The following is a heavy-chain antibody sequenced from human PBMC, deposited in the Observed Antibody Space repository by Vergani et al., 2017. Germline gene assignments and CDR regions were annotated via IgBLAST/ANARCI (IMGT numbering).Heavy chain of an antibody. V-gene: IGHV3-7*04. J-gene: IGHJ4*02. CDR1: GFSFSNYW. CDR2: IQEDGSAK. Sequence: EVHLVESGGGLVQPGGSLRLSCATSGFSFSNYWVTWVRQAPGKGLEWVASIQEDGSAKHSLYSLKGRFFISRDNAKNSSLLYMTRLTAEDTAVYYCARGASGDYVSFFDYGDQGTLVIASS. D-gene: IGHD4-17*01. CDR3: ARGASGDYVSFFDY.